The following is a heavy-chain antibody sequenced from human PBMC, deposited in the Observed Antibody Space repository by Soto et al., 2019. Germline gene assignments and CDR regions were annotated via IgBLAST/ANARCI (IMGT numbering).Heavy chain of an antibody. CDR2: ISGSGGTI. CDR3: ASGSGGNWLDP. D-gene: IGHD3-10*01. Sequence: EVQLLESGGGLVQPGGSLRLSCAASGFTFSSYALSWVRQAPGKGLEWVSDISGSGGTIYYADSVKGRFTISRDNSKNTLYLQMNSLRAEDTVVYYCASGSGGNWLDPWGQGTLVTVSS. V-gene: IGHV3-23*01. CDR1: GFTFSSYA. J-gene: IGHJ5*02.